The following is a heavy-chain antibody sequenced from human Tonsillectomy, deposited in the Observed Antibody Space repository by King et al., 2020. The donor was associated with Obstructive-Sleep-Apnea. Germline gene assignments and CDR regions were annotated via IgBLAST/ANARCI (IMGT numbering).Heavy chain of an antibody. V-gene: IGHV4-39*07. CDR3: ARDPTQWLVDY. J-gene: IGHJ4*02. D-gene: IGHD6-19*01. CDR2: IYYSGST. Sequence: PLKESGPGLVKPSETLSLTCNVSGGSISSSTYYWGWIRQPPGKGLEWIGSIYYSGSTHYNPSLKSRATISLDTSKNQFSLKLSSVTAADTAMYYCARDPTQWLVDYWGQGTLVTVSS. CDR1: GGSISSSTYY.